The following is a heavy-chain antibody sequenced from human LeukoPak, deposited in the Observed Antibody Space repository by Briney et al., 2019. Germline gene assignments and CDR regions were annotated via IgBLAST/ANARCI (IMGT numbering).Heavy chain of an antibody. V-gene: IGHV3-21*01. D-gene: IGHD2-2*01. CDR1: GFTFSSYD. Sequence: GGSLRLSCAASGFTFSSYDMHWVRQAPGKGLEWVSSISSSSSYIYYADSVKGRFTISRDNAKNSLYLQMNSLRAEDTAVYYCARVVPAAMGLNYYYYYGMDVWGQGTTVTVSS. J-gene: IGHJ6*02. CDR2: ISSSSSYI. CDR3: ARVVPAAMGLNYYYYYGMDV.